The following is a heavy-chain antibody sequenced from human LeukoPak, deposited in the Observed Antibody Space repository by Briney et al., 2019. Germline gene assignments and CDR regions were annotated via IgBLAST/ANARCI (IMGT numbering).Heavy chain of an antibody. CDR2: ISPSGTDI. CDR3: ARHSDSDILTGPNDY. V-gene: IGHV3-11*04. Sequence: PGGSLRLSCAVSGFTFTDTYMTWIRQAPGKGLESLSYISPSGTDISYADSVKGRFTVSRDNSKNMLYLQMNSLRAEDTAVYYCARHSDSDILTGPNDYWGQGTLVTVSS. D-gene: IGHD3-9*01. CDR1: GFTFTDTY. J-gene: IGHJ4*02.